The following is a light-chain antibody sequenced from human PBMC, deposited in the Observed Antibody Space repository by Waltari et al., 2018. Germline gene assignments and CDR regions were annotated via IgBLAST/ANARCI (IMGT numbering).Light chain of an antibody. CDR2: WAS. CDR3: QQFYTAPPT. Sequence: DIVMTQSPDSLAVSLGERATINCKSIQSVLFSSDSKNYLAWYQQKHRQPPKLLIYWASTRESGVPDRFRCSGSGTDFTLTISSLQAEDVAVYYCQQFYTAPPTFGQGTKVEIK. CDR1: QSVLFSSDSKNY. V-gene: IGKV4-1*01. J-gene: IGKJ1*01.